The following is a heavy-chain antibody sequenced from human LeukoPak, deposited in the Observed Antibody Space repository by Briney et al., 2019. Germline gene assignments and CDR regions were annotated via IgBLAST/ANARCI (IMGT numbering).Heavy chain of an antibody. CDR3: ASIPPIDY. J-gene: IGHJ4*02. Sequence: GGSLRLSCAASGFTFSSYWMNWARQAPGKGLEWVASINHNGNVNYYVDSVKGRFTISRDNAKNSLYLQMSNLRAEDTAVYYCASIPPIDYWGQGTLVTVSS. V-gene: IGHV3-7*03. CDR2: INHNGNVN. D-gene: IGHD2-21*01. CDR1: GFTFSSYW.